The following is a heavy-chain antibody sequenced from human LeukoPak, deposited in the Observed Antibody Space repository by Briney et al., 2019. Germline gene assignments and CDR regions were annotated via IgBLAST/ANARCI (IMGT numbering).Heavy chain of an antibody. CDR3: AKNLRSSSWYSGGAYYYYYMDV. J-gene: IGHJ6*03. V-gene: IGHV3-30*02. CDR1: GFTFSGYG. Sequence: GRSLRLSCAASGFTFSGYGMHWVRQAPGKGLEWVAFIRNDGSKKYYADSVKGRFTISRDNSKNTLYLQMNSLRAEYTAVYYCAKNLRSSSWYSGGAYYYYYMDVWGKGTTVTISS. D-gene: IGHD6-13*01. CDR2: IRNDGSKK.